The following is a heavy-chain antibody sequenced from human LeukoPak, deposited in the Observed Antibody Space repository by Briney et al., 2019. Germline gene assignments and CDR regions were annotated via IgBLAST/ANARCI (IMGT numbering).Heavy chain of an antibody. CDR3: AKHDPRRVVITNWFDP. CDR2: ISGSGGIT. J-gene: IGHJ5*02. Sequence: AGGSLRLSCAASGFTFSAYAISWVRQAPGKGLEWVSAISGSGGITYYADSVKGRFTIPRGNSKNTLYLQMNSLRAEDTAVYYCAKHDPRRVVITNWFDPWGQGTLVTVSS. D-gene: IGHD3-22*01. V-gene: IGHV3-23*01. CDR1: GFTFSAYA.